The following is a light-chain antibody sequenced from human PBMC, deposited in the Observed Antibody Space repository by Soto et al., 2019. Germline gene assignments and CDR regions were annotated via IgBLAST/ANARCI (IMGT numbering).Light chain of an antibody. CDR2: GGN. J-gene: IGLJ3*02. Sequence: QPALTQPASVSGSPGQAITVSCTGSSGDVGTYNLVSWYQQHPGKAPKLIIYGGNKRPSGVSDRFSGSQSGDTASLTISGLQTEDEADYYCCSYANYNTFVVFGGGTKVTVL. CDR3: CSYANYNTFVV. V-gene: IGLV2-23*03. CDR1: SGDVGTYNL.